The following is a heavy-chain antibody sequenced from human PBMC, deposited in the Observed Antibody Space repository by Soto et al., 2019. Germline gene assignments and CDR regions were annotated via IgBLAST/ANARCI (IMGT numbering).Heavy chain of an antibody. D-gene: IGHD5-12*01. J-gene: IGHJ4*02. V-gene: IGHV4-30-4*08. CDR3: ARDANGYNFIDY. CDR1: GGAIRNGAY. CDR2: IYNSRTA. Sequence: QVQLQESGPRLVKPSQTLSLICTVSGGAIRNGAYWSWIRQPPGKGLEWFGYIYNSRTAYYNPSLKSRLYISVDLSTNQFSLNLTSVTTADTAVYYCARDANGYNFIDYWGQGTLVSVSS.